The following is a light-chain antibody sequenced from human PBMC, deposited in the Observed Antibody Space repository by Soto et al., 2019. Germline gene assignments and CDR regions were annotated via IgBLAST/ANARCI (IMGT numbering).Light chain of an antibody. Sequence: SALTQPASVSGSPGHSITISFTGTSSDVGSYNLVSWYQQHPGKAPKLMIYEGSKRPSGVSNRFSGSKSGNTASLTISGLQAEDEADYYCCSYAGRTTYVFGTATKVTV. CDR1: SSDVGSYNL. J-gene: IGLJ1*01. CDR2: EGS. CDR3: CSYAGRTTYV. V-gene: IGLV2-23*01.